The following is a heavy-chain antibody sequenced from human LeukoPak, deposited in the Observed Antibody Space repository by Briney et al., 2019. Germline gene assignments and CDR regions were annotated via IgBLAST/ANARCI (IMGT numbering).Heavy chain of an antibody. CDR1: GYTFTGYY. Sequence: ASVKVSCKASGYTFTGYYMHWVRQAPGQGLEWMGWINPNSGGTNYAQKFQGRVTMTRDTSISTAYMELSRLRSDDTAVYYCAIGSYSTYYYGMDVWGQGTTVTVSS. D-gene: IGHD1-26*01. CDR2: INPNSGGT. CDR3: AIGSYSTYYYGMDV. V-gene: IGHV1-2*02. J-gene: IGHJ6*02.